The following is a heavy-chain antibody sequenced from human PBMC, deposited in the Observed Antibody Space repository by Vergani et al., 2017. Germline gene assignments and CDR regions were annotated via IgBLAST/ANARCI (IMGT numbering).Heavy chain of an antibody. D-gene: IGHD3-22*01. Sequence: QAQLVQSGAEVKKPGASVRVSCKASGYTFTRYAINWVRQAPGQGLEWMGWINTTTGNPTYAQGFTGRFVFSLDTSVTAAYLQINSLKAEDSALYYCARVLNGYDSCGSLGNWGQGTLLTVSS. CDR2: INTTTGNP. CDR3: ARVLNGYDSCGSLGN. CDR1: GYTFTRYA. J-gene: IGHJ4*02. V-gene: IGHV7-4-1*02.